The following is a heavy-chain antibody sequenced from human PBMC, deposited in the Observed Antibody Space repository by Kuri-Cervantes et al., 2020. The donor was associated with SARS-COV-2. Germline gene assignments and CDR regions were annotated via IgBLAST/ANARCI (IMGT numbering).Heavy chain of an antibody. V-gene: IGHV1-18*01. CDR2: ISTYNGNT. J-gene: IGHJ4*01. Sequence: ASVKVSCKASGYTFTTYGISWVRQAPGRGLEWMGWISTYNGNTNYAQILQGRVTMTEDTSTDTTYMELSSLRSEDTAVHYCARDLVGAAPNDYWGHGSLVTVSS. CDR1: GYTFTTYG. CDR3: ARDLVGAAPNDY. D-gene: IGHD1-26*01.